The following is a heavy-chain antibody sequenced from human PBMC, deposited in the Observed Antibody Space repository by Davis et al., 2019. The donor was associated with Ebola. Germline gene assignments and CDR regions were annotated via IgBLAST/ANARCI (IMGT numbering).Heavy chain of an antibody. J-gene: IGHJ5*02. CDR3: ARHKEPPLMVQGVVKPNWFDP. V-gene: IGHV1-69*06. CDR1: GGTFSSYA. CDR2: IIPIFGTA. D-gene: IGHD3-10*01. Sequence: AASVKVSCKASGGTFSSYAISWVRQAPGQGLEWMGGIIPIFGTANYAQKFQGRVTITADKSTSTAYMELSSLRSEDTAVYYCARHKEPPLMVQGVVKPNWFDPWGQGTLVTVSS.